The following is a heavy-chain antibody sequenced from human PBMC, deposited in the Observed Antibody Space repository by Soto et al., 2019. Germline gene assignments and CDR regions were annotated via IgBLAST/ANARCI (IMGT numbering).Heavy chain of an antibody. J-gene: IGHJ6*03. CDR2: FDPEDGKT. D-gene: IGHD2-15*01. CDR1: GYTLTELS. CDR3: ARDWDIVGSMDV. Sequence: ASVKVSCKVSGYTLTELSMHWVRQAPGKGLEWMGGFDPEDGKTIYAQKLQGRVTMTTDTSTDTAYMELRSLRSDDTAVYYCARDWDIVGSMDVWGKGTTVTVS. V-gene: IGHV1-24*01.